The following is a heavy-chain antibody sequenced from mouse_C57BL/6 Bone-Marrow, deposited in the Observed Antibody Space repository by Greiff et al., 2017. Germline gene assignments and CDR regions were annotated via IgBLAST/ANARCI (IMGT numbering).Heavy chain of an antibody. Sequence: VQLQQSGAELVRPGASVTLSCKASGYTFTDYEMHWVKQTPVHGLEWIGAIDPETGGTAYNQKFKGKAILTADKSSSTAYMELRSLTSEDSAVYYCTGYDYFYAMDDWGQGTSVTVSS. D-gene: IGHD2-4*01. J-gene: IGHJ4*01. CDR2: IDPETGGT. CDR1: GYTFTDYE. CDR3: TGYDYFYAMDD. V-gene: IGHV1-15*01.